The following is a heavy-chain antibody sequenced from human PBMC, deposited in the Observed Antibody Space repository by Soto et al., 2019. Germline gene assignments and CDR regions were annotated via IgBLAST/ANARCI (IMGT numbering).Heavy chain of an antibody. V-gene: IGHV4-59*08. CDR1: GGSISSYY. CDR2: IYYSGST. J-gene: IGHJ4*02. Sequence: QVQLQESGPGLVKPSETLSLTCTVSGGSISSYYWSWIRQPPGKGLEWIGYIYYSGSTNYNPSLTSRITIPLDPSKNQLSRKLSSVTAADTAVYYWGRRYGGTLDCGGQGTLVTVSS. D-gene: IGHD4-17*01. CDR3: GRRYGGTLDC.